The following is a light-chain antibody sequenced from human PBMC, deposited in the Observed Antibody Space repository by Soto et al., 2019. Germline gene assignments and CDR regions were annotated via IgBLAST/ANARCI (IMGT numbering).Light chain of an antibody. CDR1: SSNIGSNY. V-gene: IGLV1-47*01. J-gene: IGLJ2*01. Sequence: QAVVTQPPSASGTPGQRVTISCSGSSSNIGSNYVYWYQHLPGTAPKLLIYRNSQRPSGVPDRFSGSKSGTSASLAISGLRSEDEADYYCATWDDSLSVVVFGGGTKLTVL. CDR3: ATWDDSLSVVV. CDR2: RNS.